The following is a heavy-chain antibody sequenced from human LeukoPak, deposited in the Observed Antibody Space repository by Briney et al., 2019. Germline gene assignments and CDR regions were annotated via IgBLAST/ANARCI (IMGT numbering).Heavy chain of an antibody. J-gene: IGHJ3*02. CDR3: ARHLDSSGYSDAFDI. CDR1: GGSISSSSYY. Sequence: SETLSLTCTVSGGSISSSSYYWGWIRQPPGKGLEWIGSIYYSGSTYYNPSLKSRVTISVDTSKNQFSLKLSSVTAADTAVYYCARHLDSSGYSDAFDIWGQGTMVTVSS. V-gene: IGHV4-39*01. CDR2: IYYSGST. D-gene: IGHD3-22*01.